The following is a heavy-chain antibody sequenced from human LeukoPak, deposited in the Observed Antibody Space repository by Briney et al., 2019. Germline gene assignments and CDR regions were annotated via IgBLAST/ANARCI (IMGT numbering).Heavy chain of an antibody. V-gene: IGHV4-4*09. CDR2: IYVSGDT. CDR1: GGSISSYY. CDR3: ARDSKGTTGTAHPTVYYYMDV. Sequence: SETLSLTCTVSGGSISSYYGSWIRQPPGKGLEWIGYIYVSGDTNYNPSLKSRVTISEDTSKNQFSLKLSSVTAADTAVYYCARDSKGTTGTAHPTVYYYMDVWGKGTTVTVSS. D-gene: IGHD1-1*01. J-gene: IGHJ6*03.